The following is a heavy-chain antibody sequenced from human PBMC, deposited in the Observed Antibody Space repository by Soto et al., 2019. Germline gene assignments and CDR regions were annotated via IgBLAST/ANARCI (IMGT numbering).Heavy chain of an antibody. V-gene: IGHV3-30*18. CDR2: ISYDGSNK. J-gene: IGHJ6*03. CDR1: GFTLSSYG. D-gene: IGHD3-3*01. CDR3: AKDGYDFWSGYYRRYYYYYMDV. Sequence: QVQLVESGGGVVQPGRSLRLSCAASGFTLSSYGMHWVRQAPGKGLEWVAVISYDGSNKYYADSVKGRFTISRDNSKNTLYLQMNSLRAEDTAVYYCAKDGYDFWSGYYRRYYYYYMDVWGKGTTVTVSS.